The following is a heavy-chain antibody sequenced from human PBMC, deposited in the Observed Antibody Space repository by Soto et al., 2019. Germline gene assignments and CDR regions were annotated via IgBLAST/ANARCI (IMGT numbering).Heavy chain of an antibody. CDR3: ARRGSGSYYDY. CDR2: ISGSGGSM. J-gene: IGHJ4*02. D-gene: IGHD1-26*01. V-gene: IGHV3-23*01. Sequence: EVQLLESGGGLVQPGGSLRLSCAASGFTFSSYAVRWVRQAPGKGLEWVSAISGSGGSMYYADSVKGRFTISRDNSKNPLYLQMNSLRAEDTAVYYCARRGSGSYYDYWGQGTLVTVSS. CDR1: GFTFSSYA.